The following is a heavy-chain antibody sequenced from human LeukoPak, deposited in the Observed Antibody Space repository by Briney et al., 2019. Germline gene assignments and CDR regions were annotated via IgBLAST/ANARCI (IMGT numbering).Heavy chain of an antibody. CDR2: IRYDGSNK. Sequence: PGGSLRLSCAASGFTFSSYGMHWVRQAPGKGLEWVAFIRYDGSNKYYADSVKGRFTISGDNSKNTLYLQMNSLRAEDTAVYYCASEVGATGDYWGQGTLVTVSS. V-gene: IGHV3-30*02. CDR3: ASEVGATGDY. CDR1: GFTFSSYG. D-gene: IGHD1-26*01. J-gene: IGHJ4*02.